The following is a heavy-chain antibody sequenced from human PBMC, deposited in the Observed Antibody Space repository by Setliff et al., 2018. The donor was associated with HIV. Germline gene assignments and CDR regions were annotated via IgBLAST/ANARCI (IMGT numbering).Heavy chain of an antibody. CDR2: IKKDGSEK. D-gene: IGHD6-13*01. V-gene: IGHV3-7*03. CDR1: AFTFNDHW. Sequence: PGGSLRLSCAASAFTFNDHWMSWVRQAPGKGLEWVANIKKDGSEKNLVDSVKGRFSISRDNAQNSVFLQMNSLRAEDTALYYCARGGVEQPYYYYMDVWGKGTTVTVSS. CDR3: ARGGVEQPYYYYMDV. J-gene: IGHJ6*03.